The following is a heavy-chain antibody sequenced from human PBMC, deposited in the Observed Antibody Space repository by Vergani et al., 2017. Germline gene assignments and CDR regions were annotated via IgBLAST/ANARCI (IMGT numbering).Heavy chain of an antibody. J-gene: IGHJ3*02. CDR1: GSTFPTYS. CDR2: IYPGDSDI. CDR3: ARQRYRVSWTDAFDI. V-gene: IGHV5-51*01. D-gene: IGHD3-10*01. Sequence: EVQLVQSGAEVKKPGESLKISCQGSGSTFPTYSIAWVRQMPGKGLESMGIIYPGDSDISYSPSFQGQVTISADKSISTVYLQWSSLKASDTAMYFCARQRYRVSWTDAFDIWGQGTMVTVSS.